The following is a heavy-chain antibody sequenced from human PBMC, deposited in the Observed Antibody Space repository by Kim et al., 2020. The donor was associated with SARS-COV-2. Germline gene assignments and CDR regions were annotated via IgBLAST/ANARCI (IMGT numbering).Heavy chain of an antibody. CDR3: AKFVSSGYGYSRYGMDV. CDR1: GFTFSNYA. Sequence: GGSLRLSCAASGFTFSNYAMNWVRQAPGKGLEWVSSISGSGDVTHYAGSVKGRFTISRDSSKNTLHLQMNTMRSEDTAVYYCAKFVSSGYGYSRYGMDVWGQGTTVTVSS. D-gene: IGHD3-22*01. CDR2: ISGSGDVT. J-gene: IGHJ6*02. V-gene: IGHV3-23*01.